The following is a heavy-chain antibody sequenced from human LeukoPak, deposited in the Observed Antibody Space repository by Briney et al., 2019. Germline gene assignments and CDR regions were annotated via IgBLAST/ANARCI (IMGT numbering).Heavy chain of an antibody. CDR2: ISAYNGNT. J-gene: IGHJ4*02. V-gene: IGHV1-18*01. D-gene: IGHD3-3*01. CDR3: ARDASITIFGVADVFDY. Sequence: ASVKVSCKASGYTFTSYGISWVRQAPGQGLEWMGWISAYNGNTNYAQKLQGGVTMTTDTSTSTAYMELRSLRSDDTAVYYCARDASITIFGVADVFDYWGQGTLVTVSS. CDR1: GYTFTSYG.